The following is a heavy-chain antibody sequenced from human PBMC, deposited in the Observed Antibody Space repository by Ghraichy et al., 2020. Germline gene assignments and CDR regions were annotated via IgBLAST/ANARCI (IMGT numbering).Heavy chain of an antibody. Sequence: SETLSLTCTVSGGSISSYYWSWIRQPPGKGLEWIGYAYYSGSTNYNPSLKSRVTISVDTSKNQFSLKLTSVTAADTAVYYCARGVSGSPNWFDPWGQGILVTVSS. CDR1: GGSISSYY. J-gene: IGHJ5*02. CDR2: AYYSGST. D-gene: IGHD3-10*01. CDR3: ARGVSGSPNWFDP. V-gene: IGHV4-59*01.